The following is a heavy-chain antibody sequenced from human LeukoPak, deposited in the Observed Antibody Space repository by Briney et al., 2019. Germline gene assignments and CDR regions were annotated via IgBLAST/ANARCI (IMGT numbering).Heavy chain of an antibody. J-gene: IGHJ4*02. CDR1: GFSFNSQG. V-gene: IGHV3-48*02. CDR2: ISGSSSTM. D-gene: IGHD4-23*01. Sequence: GGSLRLSCAASGFSFNSQGMNWIRQAPGKGLEWLSYISGSSSTMYFADSVEGRFTISRDNAKNSVYLQMNSQRDEDTAVYYCARVRGPTVATMYLIDWGQGTLVTVSS. CDR3: ARVRGPTVATMYLID.